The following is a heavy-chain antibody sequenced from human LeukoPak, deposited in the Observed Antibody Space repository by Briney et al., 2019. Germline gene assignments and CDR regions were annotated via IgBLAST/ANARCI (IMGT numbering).Heavy chain of an antibody. J-gene: IGHJ4*02. Sequence: GGSLRLSCVASGFTFSSYAMSWVRQAPGKGLERVSSISASGGNTYYADSVQGRFTISRDNSKNTLYLQMNSLRAEDTVVFYCAKGDRSGSYSYFDYWGQGTLVTVSS. CDR2: ISASGGNT. D-gene: IGHD3-10*01. CDR1: GFTFSSYA. CDR3: AKGDRSGSYSYFDY. V-gene: IGHV3-23*01.